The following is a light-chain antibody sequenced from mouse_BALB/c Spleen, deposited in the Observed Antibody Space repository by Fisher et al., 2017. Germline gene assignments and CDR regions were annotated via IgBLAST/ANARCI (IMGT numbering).Light chain of an antibody. CDR1: SSISSNY. Sequence: DIVMTQSPVSITASRGEKVTITCSASSSISSNYLHWYQQKPGFSPKLLIYRTSNLASGVPARFSGSGSGTSYSLTISSMEAEDAATYYCQQWSSNPYTFGGGTKLEIK. J-gene: IGKJ2*01. V-gene: IGKV4-91*01. CDR3: QQWSSNPYT. CDR2: RTS.